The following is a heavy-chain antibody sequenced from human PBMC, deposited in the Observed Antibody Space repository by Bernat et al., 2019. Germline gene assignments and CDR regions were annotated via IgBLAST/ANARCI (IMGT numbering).Heavy chain of an antibody. CDR1: GGSISSGGYY. CDR2: IYYSGST. CDR3: AGVAGGDYVWYFDL. J-gene: IGHJ2*01. D-gene: IGHD2-21*02. V-gene: IGHV4-31*03. Sequence: QVQLQESGPGLVKPSQTLSLTCTVSGGSISSGGYYWSWIRQHPGKGLEWIGYIYYSGSTYYNPSLKSRVTISVDTSKNQFSLKLSSVTDADTAVYYCAGVAGGDYVWYFDLWGRGTLVTVSS.